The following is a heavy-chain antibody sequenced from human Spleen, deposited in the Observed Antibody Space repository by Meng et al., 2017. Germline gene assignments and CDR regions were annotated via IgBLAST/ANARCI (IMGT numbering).Heavy chain of an antibody. CDR2: INNDGSST. D-gene: IGHD2-8*01. CDR1: GFTFNSYW. J-gene: IGHJ5*02. Sequence: EVQLLESGGGLAQRGGSLRLSCAASGFTFNSYWMHWVRQAPGKGLVWVSRINNDGSSTIYADSVKGRFTISRDNAKNTLYLQMNSLRAEDTAVYYCARDSYGVHHWGQGTLVTVSS. CDR3: ARDSYGVHH. V-gene: IGHV3-74*01.